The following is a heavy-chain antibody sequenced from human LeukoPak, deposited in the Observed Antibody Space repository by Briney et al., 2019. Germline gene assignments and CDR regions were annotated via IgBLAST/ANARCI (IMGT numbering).Heavy chain of an antibody. CDR3: ARAHPLYYDILTGYYTGLYDYFDY. CDR1: GFTFSSYA. CDR2: INHSGST. D-gene: IGHD3-9*01. J-gene: IGHJ4*02. V-gene: IGHV4-34*01. Sequence: GSLRLSCAASGFTFSSYAMSWVRQAPGKGLEWTGEINHSGSTNYNPSLKSRVTISVDTSKNQFSLKLSSVTAADTAVYYCARAHPLYYDILTGYYTGLYDYFDYWGQGTLVTVSS.